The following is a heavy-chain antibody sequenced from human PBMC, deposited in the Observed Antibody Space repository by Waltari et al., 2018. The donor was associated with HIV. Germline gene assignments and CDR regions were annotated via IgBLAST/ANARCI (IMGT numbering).Heavy chain of an antibody. CDR3: ARVALPAAIHYGMDA. V-gene: IGHV1-2*06. J-gene: IGHJ6*02. Sequence: QVQLVQSGAEMKKPGASVKVSCKASGYNFIAYYIHWVRTAPGQGLEWIGRINPKNAGTDYPQKLQGRVTMTRVTSINTVYMELIRLRPDDMAVYYCARVALPAAIHYGMDAWGQGTTVTVSS. D-gene: IGHD2-2*01. CDR1: GYNFIAYY. CDR2: INPKNAGT.